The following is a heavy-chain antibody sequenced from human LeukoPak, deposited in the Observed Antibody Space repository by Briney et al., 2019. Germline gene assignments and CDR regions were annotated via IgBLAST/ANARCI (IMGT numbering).Heavy chain of an antibody. Sequence: GESLKISCKGSGYSFTSYWIGWVRQMPGKGLEWMGIIYPGDSDTRYSPSFQGQVTISADKSISTAYLQWSSLKASDTAMYYCARHARFNYYYMDVWGKGTTVTLSS. D-gene: IGHD3-16*01. J-gene: IGHJ6*03. CDR3: ARHARFNYYYMDV. CDR2: IYPGDSDT. CDR1: GYSFTSYW. V-gene: IGHV5-51*01.